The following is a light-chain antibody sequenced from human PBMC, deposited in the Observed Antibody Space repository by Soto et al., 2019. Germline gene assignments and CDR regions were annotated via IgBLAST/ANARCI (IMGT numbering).Light chain of an antibody. J-gene: IGKJ5*01. CDR2: ASS. V-gene: IGKV1-39*01. CDR3: QQSYSTPIT. Sequence: DIQLTQSPSSLSASVGDRVTITCRASQGIITYLNWYQQKPGKAPKLLIYASSSLQSGVPSRFSGSGSGADFILTISSLQSEDFATYYCQQSYSTPITLGQGTRLEIK. CDR1: QGIITY.